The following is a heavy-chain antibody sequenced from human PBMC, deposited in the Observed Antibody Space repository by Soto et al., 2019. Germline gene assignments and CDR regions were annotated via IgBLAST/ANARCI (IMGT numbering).Heavy chain of an antibody. J-gene: IGHJ5*02. Sequence: SETLSVTCTVSGGSISSYYWSWIRQPAGKGLEWIGRIYTSGSTNYTPSLKSRVTMSVDTSKNQFSLKLSSVTAADTAVYYCARDMRNVVVAADCFDPCGQGTLVTVTS. CDR2: IYTSGST. V-gene: IGHV4-4*07. CDR1: GGSISSYY. CDR3: ARDMRNVVVAADCFDP. D-gene: IGHD2-15*01.